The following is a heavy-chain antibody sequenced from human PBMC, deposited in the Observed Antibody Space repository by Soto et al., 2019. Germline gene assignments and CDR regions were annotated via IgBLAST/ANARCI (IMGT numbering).Heavy chain of an antibody. Sequence: GGSLRLSCAASGFTFSSYSMNWVRQAPGKGLEWVSAISGSGGSTYYADSVKGRFTISRDNSKNTLYLQMNSLRAEDTAVYYCAKDLTAMPFNWFDPWGQGTLVTVSS. V-gene: IGHV3-23*01. CDR3: AKDLTAMPFNWFDP. J-gene: IGHJ5*02. CDR2: ISGSGGST. D-gene: IGHD5-18*01. CDR1: GFTFSSYS.